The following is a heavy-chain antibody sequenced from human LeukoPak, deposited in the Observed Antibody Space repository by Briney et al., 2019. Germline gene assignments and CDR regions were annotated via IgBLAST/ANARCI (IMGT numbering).Heavy chain of an antibody. V-gene: IGHV3-53*01. D-gene: IGHD3-10*01. J-gene: IGHJ4*02. CDR2: INSGGTT. CDR3: ARNKGVYGSGSYDN. Sequence: PGGSLRLSCAASGFTFSSYWMHWVRQAPGKGLEWVSQINSGGTTYYADSVKGRFTISRDNSKNTLYLQMNSLRAEDTAVYHCARNKGVYGSGSYDNWGPGTLVTVSS. CDR1: GFTFSSYW.